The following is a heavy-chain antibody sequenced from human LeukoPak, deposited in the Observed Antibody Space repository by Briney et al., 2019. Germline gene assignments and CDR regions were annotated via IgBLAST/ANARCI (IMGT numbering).Heavy chain of an antibody. V-gene: IGHV3-30-3*01. J-gene: IGHJ4*02. CDR2: ISYDGYNK. Sequence: HPGGSLRLSCAASGFTFSTYAMHWVRQAPGKGLEWVTGISYDGYNKYYADSVKGRFTISRDNSKNTLYLQMNSLRAEDTAVYYCAKDRGKVGAIGYWGQGTLVTVSS. CDR1: GFTFSTYA. D-gene: IGHD1-26*01. CDR3: AKDRGKVGAIGY.